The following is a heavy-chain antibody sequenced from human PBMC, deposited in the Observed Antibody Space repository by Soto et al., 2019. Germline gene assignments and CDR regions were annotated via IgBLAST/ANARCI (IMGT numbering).Heavy chain of an antibody. V-gene: IGHV1-18*04. CDR1: GYTFISHG. D-gene: IGHD2-15*01. Sequence: QVQLVQSGVEVKKPGASVTVSCKASGYTFISHGISWVRQAPGQGLEWMGWISGKNGNTNYAQKLQGRVTLTTDTSTTTAYRELRSLRSDDTAVYYCARVSSSIVVVPDYGMDVWGQGTTVTVSS. J-gene: IGHJ6*02. CDR2: ISGKNGNT. CDR3: ARVSSSIVVVPDYGMDV.